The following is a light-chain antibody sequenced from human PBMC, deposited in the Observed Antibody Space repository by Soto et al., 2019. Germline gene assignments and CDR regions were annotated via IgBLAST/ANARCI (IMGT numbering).Light chain of an antibody. CDR1: QSVLYSSNNKNY. Sequence: DIVMTQSPDSLAVSLGERATINCKSSQSVLYSSNNKNYLAWYQQRPGPPPKLLIYWASTRESGVPDRFSGSGSGTDFTLTITSLQAEDVAVYDCQQYESTPPTFGQGTKLEIK. CDR2: WAS. V-gene: IGKV4-1*01. CDR3: QQYESTPPT. J-gene: IGKJ2*01.